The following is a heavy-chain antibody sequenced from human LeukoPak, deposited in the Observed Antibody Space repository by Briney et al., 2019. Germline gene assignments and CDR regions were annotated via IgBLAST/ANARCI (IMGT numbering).Heavy chain of an antibody. V-gene: IGHV3-30-3*01. J-gene: IGHJ6*03. Sequence: GRSLRLSCAASGFTFSSYAMHWVRQAPGKGLEWVAVISYDGSNKYYADSVKGRFTISRDNSKNTLYLQMNSLRAEDTAVYYCARDGVITVYYYYYMDVWGKGTTVTVSS. D-gene: IGHD3-22*01. CDR3: ARDGVITVYYYYYMDV. CDR1: GFTFSSYA. CDR2: ISYDGSNK.